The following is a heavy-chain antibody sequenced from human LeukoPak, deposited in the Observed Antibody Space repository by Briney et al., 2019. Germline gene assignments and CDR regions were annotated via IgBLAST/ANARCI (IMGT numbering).Heavy chain of an antibody. V-gene: IGHV3-66*01. CDR2: IYSGGST. Sequence: GGSLRLSCAASGFTVSSNYMSWVRQAPGKGLEWVSVIYSGGSTYYADSVKGRFTISRDNSKNTLYLQMNSLRAEDTAVYYCARETGTKGSYIDYWGQGTLVTVSS. CDR1: GFTVSSNY. CDR3: ARETGTKGSYIDY. J-gene: IGHJ4*02. D-gene: IGHD1-7*01.